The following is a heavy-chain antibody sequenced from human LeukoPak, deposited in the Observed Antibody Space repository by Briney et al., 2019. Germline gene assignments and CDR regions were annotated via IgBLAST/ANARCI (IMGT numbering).Heavy chain of an antibody. Sequence: PSDTLSLTCVVSGYSISSGSQWSWIRQSPGKGLEWIASIYHAGSTHYNPSLQGRVTISVDTSNNQFSLRLNSVTAADTAVYYCARDARWLTPDCTSTSCYENYFDPWGQGTLVTVSS. CDR3: ARDARWLTPDCTSTSCYENYFDP. V-gene: IGHV4-38-2*02. CDR2: IYHAGST. CDR1: GYSISSGSQ. D-gene: IGHD2-2*01. J-gene: IGHJ5*02.